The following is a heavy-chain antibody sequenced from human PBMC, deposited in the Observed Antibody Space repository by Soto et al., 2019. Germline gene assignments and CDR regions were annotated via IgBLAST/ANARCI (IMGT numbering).Heavy chain of an antibody. D-gene: IGHD3-22*01. Sequence: PGGSLRLSCAASGFTFSSYAMSWVRQAPGKGLEWVSAISGSGGGTFYADSVMGRFTISRDNSENTLYLQMNTVRADDTAVYYCAKPKSVGGYYDFDYWGQGTLVTVSS. CDR2: ISGSGGGT. V-gene: IGHV3-23*01. J-gene: IGHJ4*02. CDR3: AKPKSVGGYYDFDY. CDR1: GFTFSSYA.